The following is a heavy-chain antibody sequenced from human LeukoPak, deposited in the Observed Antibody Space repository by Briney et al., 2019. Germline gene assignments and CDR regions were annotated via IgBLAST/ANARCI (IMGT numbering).Heavy chain of an antibody. V-gene: IGHV1-18*01. J-gene: IGHJ5*02. CDR1: GYTFTSYG. CDR2: ISAYNGNT. D-gene: IGHD6-13*01. CDR3: ARDTAAGPYNWFDP. Sequence: ASVKVSCKASGYTFTSYGISWVRQAPGQGLEWMGWISAYNGNTNYAQKLQGRVTMTTDTSTSTAYMELRSLRPDDTAVYYCARDTAAGPYNWFDPWGQGTLVTVSS.